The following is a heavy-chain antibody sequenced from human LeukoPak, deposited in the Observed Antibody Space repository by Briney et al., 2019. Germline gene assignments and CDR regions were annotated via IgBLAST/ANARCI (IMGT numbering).Heavy chain of an antibody. CDR2: VDHTGST. Sequence: SETLSLTCTVSDDSITMYYWAWIRQPPGKGLEWIGYVDHTGSTKFNPSLNGRVSISRDTSNNLFSLRLRSVTAADTAVYFCARGRVSSSTWYSTYYYFFYMDFWGKGTTVTVSS. CDR3: ARGRVSSSTWYSTYYYFFYMDF. CDR1: DDSITMYY. D-gene: IGHD4-11*01. J-gene: IGHJ6*03. V-gene: IGHV4-59*01.